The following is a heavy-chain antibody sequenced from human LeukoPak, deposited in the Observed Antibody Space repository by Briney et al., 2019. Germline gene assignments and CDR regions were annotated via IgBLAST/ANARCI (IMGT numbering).Heavy chain of an antibody. CDR1: GFTFSNAW. Sequence: PGGSLRLSCAASGFTFSNAWMSWVRQAPGKGPEWVGRIKSKTDGGTTDYAAPVKGRFTISRDDSKNTLYLQMNSLKTEDTAVYYCTTPRRYYDSSGYYVMGSYDYWGQGTLVSVSS. J-gene: IGHJ4*02. CDR2: IKSKTDGGTT. V-gene: IGHV3-15*01. CDR3: TTPRRYYDSSGYYVMGSYDY. D-gene: IGHD3-22*01.